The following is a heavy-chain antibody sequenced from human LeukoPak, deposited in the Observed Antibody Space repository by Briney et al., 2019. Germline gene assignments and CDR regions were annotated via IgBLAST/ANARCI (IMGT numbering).Heavy chain of an antibody. CDR3: ARLSDSSGYYYLDY. J-gene: IGHJ4*02. Sequence: ASVKVSCKASGYTFTGCYMHWVRQAPGQGLEWMGWINPNSGGTNYAQKFQGRVTMTRDTSISTAYVELSRLRSDDTAVYYCARLSDSSGYYYLDYWGQGTLVTVSS. D-gene: IGHD3-22*01. V-gene: IGHV1-2*02. CDR1: GYTFTGCY. CDR2: INPNSGGT.